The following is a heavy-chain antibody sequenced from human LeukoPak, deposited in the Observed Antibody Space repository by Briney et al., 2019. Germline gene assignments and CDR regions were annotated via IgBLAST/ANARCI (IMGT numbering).Heavy chain of an antibody. D-gene: IGHD3/OR15-3a*01. Sequence: ASVKVSCKASGYTFTSYGISWVRQAPGQGLEWMGWINPNSGGTNYAQKFQGRVTMTRDTSISTAYMELSRLRSDDTAVYYCARRGEDWDFDYWGQGTLVTVSS. CDR3: ARRGEDWDFDY. J-gene: IGHJ4*02. V-gene: IGHV1-2*02. CDR1: GYTFTSYG. CDR2: INPNSGGT.